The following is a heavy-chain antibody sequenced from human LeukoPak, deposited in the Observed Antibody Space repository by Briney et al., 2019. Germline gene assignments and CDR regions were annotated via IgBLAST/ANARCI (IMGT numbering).Heavy chain of an antibody. CDR2: IWYDGSNK. CDR3: AKDRSWELPTDY. Sequence: GRSLRLSCAASGFTFSSYGMHWVRQAPGKGLEWVALIWYDGSNKYYADSVKGRFTISRDNSKNTLYLQMNSLRAEDTAVYYCAKDRSWELPTDYWGQGTLVTVSS. CDR1: GFTFSSYG. J-gene: IGHJ4*02. V-gene: IGHV3-33*06. D-gene: IGHD1-26*01.